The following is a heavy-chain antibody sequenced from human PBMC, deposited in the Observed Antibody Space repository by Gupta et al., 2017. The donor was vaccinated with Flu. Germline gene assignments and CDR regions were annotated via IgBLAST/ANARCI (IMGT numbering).Heavy chain of an antibody. Sequence: QVQLVQSGAEVKKPGSSVKVSCKASGGPFSSYAISWVRQAPGQGLEWLGGIIPIFGTANYAQKFQGRVTITADESTSTAYMELSSLRSEDTAVYYCARSGGGVGATEYYFDYWGQGTLVTVSS. CDR3: ARSGGGVGATEYYFDY. D-gene: IGHD1-26*01. CDR1: GGPFSSYA. CDR2: IIPIFGTA. V-gene: IGHV1-69*01. J-gene: IGHJ4*02.